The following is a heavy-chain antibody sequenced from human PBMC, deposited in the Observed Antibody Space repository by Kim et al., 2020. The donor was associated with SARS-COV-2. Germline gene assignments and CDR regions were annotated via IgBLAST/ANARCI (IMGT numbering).Heavy chain of an antibody. CDR3: ARGTILFWFGELLYNHYFDY. CDR1: GYTFTSYY. CDR2: INPSGGST. J-gene: IGHJ4*02. D-gene: IGHD3-10*01. V-gene: IGHV1-46*01. Sequence: ASVKVSCKASGYTFTSYYMHWVRQAPGQGLEWMGIINPSGGSTSYAQKFQGRVTMTRDTSTSTVYMELSSLRSEDTAVYYCARGTILFWFGELLYNHYFDYWGQGTLVTVSS.